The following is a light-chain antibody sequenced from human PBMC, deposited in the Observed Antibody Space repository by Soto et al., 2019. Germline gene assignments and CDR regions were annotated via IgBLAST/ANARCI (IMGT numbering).Light chain of an antibody. Sequence: EIVLTQSPGTLSLSPGERATLSCRASQSVSSSYLAWYQQKPGQAPRLLIYGASSRATGIPDRFSGSGSGTDFALTINRLEPEEFAVYYCRRDARSAYAFGQGTKVEIK. CDR3: RRDARSAYA. CDR1: QSVSSSY. V-gene: IGKV3-20*01. CDR2: GAS. J-gene: IGKJ2*01.